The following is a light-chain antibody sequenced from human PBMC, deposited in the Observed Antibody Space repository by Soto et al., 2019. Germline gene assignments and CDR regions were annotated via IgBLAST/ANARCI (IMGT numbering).Light chain of an antibody. J-gene: IGKJ4*01. CDR1: QGIGNH. CDR3: QHYNAYPLT. V-gene: IGKV1-16*02. CDR2: AAA. Sequence: DIPMTQSPSSLSASVGDTVTITCRASQGIGNHLAWLQQKPGKAPKSLIYAAANLQGGVPSKFSGSGSGTDFTLTISSLEPEDFATYYCQHYNAYPLTFGGGTKVEIK.